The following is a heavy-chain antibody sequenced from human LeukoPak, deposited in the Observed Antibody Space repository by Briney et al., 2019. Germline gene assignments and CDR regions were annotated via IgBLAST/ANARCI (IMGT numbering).Heavy chain of an antibody. Sequence: GGSLRLSCAASGFTFSSYEMNWVRQAQGKGLEWIAYIGSSGINIYYGEYVKGRFTISRDNAKNSLYLQMNSLRAEDTAVYYCARGALGYCNSINCPQLDYWGQGTLVTVSS. CDR3: ARGALGYCNSINCPQLDY. CDR2: IGSSGINI. J-gene: IGHJ4*02. D-gene: IGHD2-2*01. V-gene: IGHV3-48*03. CDR1: GFTFSSYE.